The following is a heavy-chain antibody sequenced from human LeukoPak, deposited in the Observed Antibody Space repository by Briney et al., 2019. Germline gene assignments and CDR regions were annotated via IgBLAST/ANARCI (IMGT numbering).Heavy chain of an antibody. CDR3: ARVLPSPSGYSYGYPGAGSDYYYMDV. Sequence: GASVKVSCKASGGTFSSYAISWVRQAPGQGLEWMGGIIPIFGTASYAQKFQGRVTITADKSTSTAYMELSSLRSEDTAVYYCARVLPSPSGYSYGYPGAGSDYYYMDVWGKGTTVTVSS. CDR2: IIPIFGTA. CDR1: GGTFSSYA. J-gene: IGHJ6*03. D-gene: IGHD5-18*01. V-gene: IGHV1-69*06.